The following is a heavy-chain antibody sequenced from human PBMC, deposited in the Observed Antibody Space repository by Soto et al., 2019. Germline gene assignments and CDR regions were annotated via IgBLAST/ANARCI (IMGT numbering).Heavy chain of an antibody. J-gene: IGHJ6*02. CDR2: ISYGGNTK. CDR3: AKEKEYYLYYGMDV. V-gene: IGHV3-30*18. Sequence: QVQLVESGGGVVQPGRSLRLSCAASGFPFSNYGMHWVRQAPGKGLEWLAVISYGGNTKYYADSVKGRFTISRDSSKNTVFLQMSSLREEDTAVYHCAKEKEYYLYYGMDVWGQGTTVTVSS. CDR1: GFPFSNYG.